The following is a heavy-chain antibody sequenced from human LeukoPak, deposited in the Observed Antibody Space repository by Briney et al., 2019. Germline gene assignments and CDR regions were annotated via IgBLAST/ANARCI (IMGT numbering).Heavy chain of an antibody. CDR1: GGSISSGGYS. J-gene: IGHJ3*02. CDR2: IYHSGST. V-gene: IGHV4-30-2*01. D-gene: IGHD3-10*01. CDR3: DRVGLNTMVRGAPDAFDI. Sequence: SQTLSLTCAVSGGSISSGGYSWSCIRQPPGKGLEWIGYIYHSGSTYYNPSLKSRVTISVDRSKNQFSLKLSSVTAADTAVYYCDRVGLNTMVRGAPDAFDIRGQGTMVTVSS.